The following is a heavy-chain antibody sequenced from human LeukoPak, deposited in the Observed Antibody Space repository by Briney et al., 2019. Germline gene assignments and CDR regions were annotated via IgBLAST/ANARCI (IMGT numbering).Heavy chain of an antibody. CDR1: GDSISSYNYF. V-gene: IGHV4-39*01. D-gene: IGHD3-22*01. CDR3: ARASSGYYWDFDY. Sequence: SETLSLTCTVSGDSISSYNYFWGWMRQPPGKGPEWVGSIYYRGNTYYNPSLKSRVTLSADTSKNQFSLKVTSVTAADTAVYYCARASSGYYWDFDYWGQGALVTVSS. J-gene: IGHJ4*02. CDR2: IYYRGNT.